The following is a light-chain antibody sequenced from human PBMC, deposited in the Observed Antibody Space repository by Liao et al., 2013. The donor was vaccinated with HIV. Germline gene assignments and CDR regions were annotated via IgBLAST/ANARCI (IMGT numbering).Light chain of an antibody. CDR3: QVWDRSSDHWV. CDR1: TLGDKN. J-gene: IGLJ3*02. CDR2: YDT. Sequence: SYELTQPPSVSVSPGQTASITCSGDTLGDKNACWYQQRPGQAPVLVIYYDTDRPSGIPERFSGSNSGNTATLTITRVEAGDEADYYCQVWDRSSDHWVFGGGTKVTVL. V-gene: IGLV3-1*01.